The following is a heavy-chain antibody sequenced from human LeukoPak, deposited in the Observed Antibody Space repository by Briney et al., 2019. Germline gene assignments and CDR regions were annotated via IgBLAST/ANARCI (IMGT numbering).Heavy chain of an antibody. J-gene: IGHJ5*02. V-gene: IGHV4-34*01. CDR2: INHSGST. CDR3: ARMVWLKYYGSGSYYWFDP. D-gene: IGHD3-10*01. Sequence: PSETLSLTRAVYGGSFSGSYWSWIRQPPGEGLEWIGEINHSGSTNYNPSLKSRVTISVDTSKNQFSLKLSSVTAADTAVYYRARMVWLKYYGSGSYYWFDPWGQGTLVTVSS. CDR1: GGSFSGSY.